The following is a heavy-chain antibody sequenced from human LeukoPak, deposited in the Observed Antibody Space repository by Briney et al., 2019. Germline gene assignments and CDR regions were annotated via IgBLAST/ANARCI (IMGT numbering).Heavy chain of an antibody. J-gene: IGHJ4*02. CDR2: INPNSGGT. Sequence: ASVKVSCKASGYTFTDYHIHWVRQAPGQVLEWMGWINPNSGGTNYAEKFHGRLTTTRDTSISTAFMELSGLRSDDTAVYYCTRFRHVAVAGTPHFDYWGQGALVTVSS. V-gene: IGHV1-2*02. CDR1: GYTFTDYH. D-gene: IGHD6-19*01. CDR3: TRFRHVAVAGTPHFDY.